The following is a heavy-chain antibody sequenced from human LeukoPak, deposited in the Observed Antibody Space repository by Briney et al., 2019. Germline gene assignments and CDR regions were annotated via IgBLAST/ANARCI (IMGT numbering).Heavy chain of an antibody. D-gene: IGHD6-13*01. CDR2: IYSGGST. J-gene: IGHJ4*02. CDR3: ARDSSSWYPRGGDY. CDR1: GFTVSSNY. Sequence: GGSLRLSCAASGFTVSSNYMSWVRQAPGKGLEWVSVIYSGGSTYYADSVKGRFTISRDNSKNTLYLQMNSLRAEDTAVYYCARDSSSWYPRGGDYWGQGTLVTVSS. V-gene: IGHV3-53*01.